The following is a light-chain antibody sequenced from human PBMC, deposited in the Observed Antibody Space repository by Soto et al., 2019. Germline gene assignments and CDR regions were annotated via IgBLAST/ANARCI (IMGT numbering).Light chain of an antibody. CDR3: TSYPSSSALVV. J-gene: IGLJ2*01. CDR1: SSDVGGYNY. Sequence: QSALTQPASVSGSPGQSITISCTGTSSDVGGYNYVSWYQQHPGKAPKLMIYDVSNRPSGVSNRFSGSKSGNTASLTISGLQAEDEADYNCTSYPSSSALVVFGGGPRLTVL. CDR2: DVS. V-gene: IGLV2-14*01.